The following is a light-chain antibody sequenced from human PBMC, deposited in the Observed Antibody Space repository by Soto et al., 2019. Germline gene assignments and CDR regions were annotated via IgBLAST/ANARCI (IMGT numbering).Light chain of an antibody. CDR2: GAS. J-gene: IGKJ5*01. Sequence: DIQMTQSPSTLSASVGDRVTITCRASQTISSWLAWYQQKPGKAPKVLIVGASTLQSGVPSRFSGSGSGTDFTLTITSLRPEDFATYWCQQSYNTPVTFGQGNDWRL. V-gene: IGKV1-39*01. CDR1: QTISSW. CDR3: QQSYNTPVT.